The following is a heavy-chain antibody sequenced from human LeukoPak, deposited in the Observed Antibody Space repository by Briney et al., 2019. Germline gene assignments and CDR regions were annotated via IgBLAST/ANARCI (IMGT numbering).Heavy chain of an antibody. V-gene: IGHV4-59*02. CDR2: IYYSGSS. J-gene: IGHJ4*02. D-gene: IGHD3-3*01. CDR3: ARDLARGRSGLDY. CDR1: GGSVSSYY. Sequence: SETLSLTCTVSGGSVSSYYWNWVRQPPGKGLEWISYIYYSGSSNYNPSLKSRVTISVDTSKNQFSLKLSSVTAADTAMYYCARDLARGRSGLDYWGQGTLVTVSS.